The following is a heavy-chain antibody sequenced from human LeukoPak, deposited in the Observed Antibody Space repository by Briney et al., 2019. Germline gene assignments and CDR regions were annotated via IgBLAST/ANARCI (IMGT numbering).Heavy chain of an antibody. V-gene: IGHV3-48*03. CDR2: ISSSGSTI. CDR3: ASRRGQEGFNYYHYMDV. J-gene: IGHJ6*03. Sequence: PGGSLRLSCAASGFTFSSYEMNWVRQAPGKGLEWVSYISSSGSTIYYADSVKGRFTISRDNAKNSLYLQMNSLRAEDTAVYYCASRRGQEGFNYYHYMDVWGKGTTVTVSS. CDR1: GFTFSSYE. D-gene: IGHD3-10*01.